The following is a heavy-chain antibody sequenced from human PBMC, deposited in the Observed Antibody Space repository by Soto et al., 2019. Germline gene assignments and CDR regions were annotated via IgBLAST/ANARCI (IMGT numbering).Heavy chain of an antibody. V-gene: IGHV1-69*01. CDR3: ARTLEYSSSSVHYYCYGMDV. J-gene: IGHJ6*02. CDR1: GGTFSSYA. D-gene: IGHD6-6*01. Sequence: QVQLVQSGAEVKKPGSSVKVSCKASGGTFSSYAISWVRQAPGQGLEWMGGIIPIFGTANYAQKFQGRVTITADESTSTAYMELSSLRSEDTAVYYCARTLEYSSSSVHYYCYGMDVWGQGTTVTVSS. CDR2: IIPIFGTA.